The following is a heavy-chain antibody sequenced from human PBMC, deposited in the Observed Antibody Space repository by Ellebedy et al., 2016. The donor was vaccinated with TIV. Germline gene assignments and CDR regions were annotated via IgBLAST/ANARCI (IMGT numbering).Heavy chain of an antibody. CDR1: GGSISTYY. CDR2: IYDSDT. J-gene: IGHJ4*02. V-gene: IGHV4-59*08. CDR3: ARPSHVAGEGHYYYLDY. D-gene: IGHD6-19*01. Sequence: SETLSLTCTVSGGSISTYYWSWIRQPPGKGLEWIGHIYDSDTNYNPSLKSRVTISIDTSKNHFSLKLSSVTAAATAVYYVARPSHVAGEGHYYYLDYWGQGTLVTVSS.